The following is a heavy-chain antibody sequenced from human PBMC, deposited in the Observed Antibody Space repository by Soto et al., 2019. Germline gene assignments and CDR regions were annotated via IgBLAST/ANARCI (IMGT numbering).Heavy chain of an antibody. Sequence: PGGSLRLSCAASGFTFSSYEMNWVRQAPGKGLEWVAVIWYDGSNKYYADSVKGRFTISRDNSKNTLYLQMNSLRAEDTAVYYCARDAPFWSGKASYSMDVWGQGTTVTVSS. D-gene: IGHD3-3*01. CDR3: ARDAPFWSGKASYSMDV. CDR1: GFTFSSYE. J-gene: IGHJ6*02. V-gene: IGHV3-33*08. CDR2: IWYDGSNK.